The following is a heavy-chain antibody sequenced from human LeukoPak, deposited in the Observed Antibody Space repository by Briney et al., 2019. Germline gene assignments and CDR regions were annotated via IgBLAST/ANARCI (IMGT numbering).Heavy chain of an antibody. V-gene: IGHV4-4*07. CDR3: AREQAYYYDSSGYRTGQFDY. Sequence: PSETLSLTCTVSGGSISSYYWSWIRQPAGKGLEWIGRIYTSGSTNYNPSLKSRVTMSVDTSKNQFSLKLSSVTAADTAVYYCAREQAYYYDSSGYRTGQFDYWGQGTLVTVSS. J-gene: IGHJ4*02. D-gene: IGHD3-22*01. CDR2: IYTSGST. CDR1: GGSISSYY.